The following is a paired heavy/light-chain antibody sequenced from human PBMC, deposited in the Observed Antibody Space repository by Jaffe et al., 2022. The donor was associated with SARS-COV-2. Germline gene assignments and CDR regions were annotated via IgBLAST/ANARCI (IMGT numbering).Light chain of an antibody. CDR1: QSLLHSDGNTY. CDR2: KVS. J-gene: IGKJ2*01. V-gene: IGKV2-24*01. Sequence: DIVMTQTPLSSPVTLGQPASISCRSSQSLLHSDGNTYLSWLQQGPGQPPRLLIYKVSDRFSGVPDRFSGSGAGTDFTLKISRVEPEDVGLYYCMQGTQYPRTFGQGTKLEIK. CDR3: MQGTQYPRT.
Heavy chain of an antibody. CDR1: GITFSRSG. Sequence: QVQLVESGGGVVQPGRSLRLSCAASGITFSRSGMHWVRQAPGKGLEWVAFISYDGSNKYYADSVKGRFTISRDNSNNTLYLQMNSLRAEDTAVYYCAKDKGGCDFDYWGQGTLVTVSS. CDR2: ISYDGSNK. CDR3: AKDKGGCDFDY. V-gene: IGHV3-30*18. D-gene: IGHD6-19*01. J-gene: IGHJ4*02.